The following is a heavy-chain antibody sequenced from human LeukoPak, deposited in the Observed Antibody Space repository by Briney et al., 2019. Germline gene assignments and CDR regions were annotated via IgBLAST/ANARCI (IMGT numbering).Heavy chain of an antibody. J-gene: IGHJ6*02. CDR1: GYTFTGYY. Sequence: ASVKVSCKASGYTFTGYYMHWVRQAPGQGLEWMGWINPNSGGTNYAQKFQGRVTMTRDTSISTAYMGLSRLRSDDTAVYYCARDRYDPHIGSGRRMDVWGQGTTVTVSS. D-gene: IGHD3-10*01. CDR3: ARDRYDPHIGSGRRMDV. CDR2: INPNSGGT. V-gene: IGHV1-2*02.